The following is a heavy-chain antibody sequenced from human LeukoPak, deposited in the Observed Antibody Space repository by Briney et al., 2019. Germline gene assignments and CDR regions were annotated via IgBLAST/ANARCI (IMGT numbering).Heavy chain of an antibody. CDR1: GFTFSSYA. CDR2: ISGSAGST. D-gene: IGHD1-1*01. J-gene: IGHJ4*02. V-gene: IGHV3-23*01. CDR3: AKVPNYLENYFDY. Sequence: AGGSLRLSCAASGFTFSSYAMSWVRQAPGKGLEWVSAISGSAGSTYYADSVKGRFTISRDNSKNTLYVQMDSLRAEDTAVYYCAKVPNYLENYFDYWGQGTLVTVSS.